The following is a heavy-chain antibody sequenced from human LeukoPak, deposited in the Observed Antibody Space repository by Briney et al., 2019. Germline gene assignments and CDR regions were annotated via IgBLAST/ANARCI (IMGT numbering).Heavy chain of an antibody. J-gene: IGHJ4*02. CDR2: ISSSSSTI. CDR1: GFTFSSYS. CDR3: AREAARVSFDY. Sequence: GGSLRLSCAASGFTFSSYSMNWVRQAPGKGREWVSYISSSSSTIYYADSVKGRFTISRDNAKNSLYLQMNSLRAEDTAVYYCAREAARVSFDYWGQGTLVTVSS. V-gene: IGHV3-48*01. D-gene: IGHD6-6*01.